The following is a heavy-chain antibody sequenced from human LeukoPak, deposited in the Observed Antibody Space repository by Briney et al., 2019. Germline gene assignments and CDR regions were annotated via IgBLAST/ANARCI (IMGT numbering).Heavy chain of an antibody. D-gene: IGHD5-18*01. CDR3: NSYGHEYYFDY. J-gene: IGHJ4*02. CDR2: IIPIFGTA. CDR1: GATFSSYA. V-gene: IGHV1-69*13. Sequence: ASVKVSCKASGATFSSYAISWVRQAPGQGLEWMGGIIPIFGTANYAQKFQGRVTITADESTSTAYMELSSLRSEDTAVYYCNSYGHEYYFDYWGQGTLVTVSS.